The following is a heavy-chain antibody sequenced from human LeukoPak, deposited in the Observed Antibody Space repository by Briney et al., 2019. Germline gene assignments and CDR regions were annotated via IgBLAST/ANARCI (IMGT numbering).Heavy chain of an antibody. Sequence: KPGGSLRLSCAASGITFSDYSMNWVRQAPGKGLEWVSSISHTSRPNMYYADSVKGRFTISRDNAKNLLFLQINSLRAEDTGMYYCARDHYYGSGSSSDDAFDIWGRGTVVTVSS. CDR3: ARDHYYGSGSSSDDAFDI. D-gene: IGHD3-10*01. J-gene: IGHJ3*02. CDR2: ISHTSRPNM. V-gene: IGHV3-21*04. CDR1: GITFSDYS.